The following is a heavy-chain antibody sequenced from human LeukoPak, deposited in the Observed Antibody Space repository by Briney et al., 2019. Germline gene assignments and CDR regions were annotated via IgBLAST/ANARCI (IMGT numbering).Heavy chain of an antibody. Sequence: GSLRLSCAASGFTFSSYCMNWVGQAPGTGLEWVSSISSSTSYIYYADSVKGRFTISRDNAKNSLYLQMNSLRAEDTAVYYCASSTDFLTGYSDYWGQGTLVTVSS. J-gene: IGHJ4*02. CDR1: GFTFSSYC. V-gene: IGHV3-21*01. D-gene: IGHD3-9*01. CDR2: ISSSTSYI. CDR3: ASSTDFLTGYSDY.